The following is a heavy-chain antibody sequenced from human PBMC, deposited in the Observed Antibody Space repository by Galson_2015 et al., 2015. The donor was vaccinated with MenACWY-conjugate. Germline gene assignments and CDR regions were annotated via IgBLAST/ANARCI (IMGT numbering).Heavy chain of an antibody. CDR1: GGSISSYS. Sequence: SETLSLTCTVSGGSISSYSWSWIRQPPGKGLEWIGYVSYTGSTNYNPSLKSRVTMSVDMSRNQISLQLTSVSAADTAVYYCARRTGYLQIYYCYVMDVWGPGTTGAVSS. CDR2: VSYTGST. J-gene: IGHJ6*02. V-gene: IGHV4-59*08. D-gene: IGHD2-8*02. CDR3: ARRTGYLQIYYCYVMDV.